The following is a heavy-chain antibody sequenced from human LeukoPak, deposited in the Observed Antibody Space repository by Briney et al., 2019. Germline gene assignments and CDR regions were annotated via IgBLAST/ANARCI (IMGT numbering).Heavy chain of an antibody. V-gene: IGHV3-23*01. CDR2: FSGSGGST. Sequence: GGSLRLSCAASGFTYSSYAMSWVRQAPGKGLQWVSAFSGSGGSTYYADSVKGRFTISRDNSRNTLYLQMNSLRAEDTAVYYCARSGLSRFGFWGQGTLVTVSS. D-gene: IGHD2/OR15-2a*01. CDR1: GFTYSSYA. CDR3: ARSGLSRFGF. J-gene: IGHJ4*02.